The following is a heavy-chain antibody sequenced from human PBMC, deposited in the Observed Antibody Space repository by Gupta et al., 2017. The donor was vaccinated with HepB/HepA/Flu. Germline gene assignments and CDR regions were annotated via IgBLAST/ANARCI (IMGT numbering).Heavy chain of an antibody. V-gene: IGHV3-20*01. Sequence: EVQLVESGGSVVRPGGSLRLSCTASGFSFDDSGMSWVRQAPGKGLEWVSGISWNAAIRAYADSGKGRFTISRDNAKNGLYLQMNSLKAEDTALYHCARNVGRGGSGSPGDIWGQGTMVTVSS. D-gene: IGHD3-10*01. CDR2: ISWNAAIR. CDR3: ARNVGRGGSGSPGDI. CDR1: GFSFDDSG. J-gene: IGHJ3*02.